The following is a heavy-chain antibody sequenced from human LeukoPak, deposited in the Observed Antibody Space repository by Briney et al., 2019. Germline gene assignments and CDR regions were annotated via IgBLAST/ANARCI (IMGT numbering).Heavy chain of an antibody. Sequence: PGGSLRLSCEASGFTFRSDWMSWVRQAPGKGLEWVANIKQDGSEKYYVDTVKGRFTISRDNAKKSLYLQRNSLRAEDTAVYYCARDGLPFDYWGQGTLVTVSS. V-gene: IGHV3-7*03. CDR3: ARDGLPFDY. J-gene: IGHJ4*02. CDR1: GFTFRSDW. CDR2: IKQDGSEK.